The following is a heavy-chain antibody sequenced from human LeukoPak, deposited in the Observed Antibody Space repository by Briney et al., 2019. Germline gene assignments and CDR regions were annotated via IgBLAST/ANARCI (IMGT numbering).Heavy chain of an antibody. CDR3: ARLPDYGDPSHFDY. J-gene: IGHJ4*02. D-gene: IGHD4-17*01. V-gene: IGHV4-39*01. CDR2: IYYSGST. CDR1: GGSISSSSYY. Sequence: SETLSLTCTVYGGSISSSSYYWGWIRQPPGQGLEWNRSIYYSGSTYYNPSLKSRVTISVDTSKYQFSLKLSSVAAADAAVYYCARLPDYGDPSHFDYWGQGTLVTVSS.